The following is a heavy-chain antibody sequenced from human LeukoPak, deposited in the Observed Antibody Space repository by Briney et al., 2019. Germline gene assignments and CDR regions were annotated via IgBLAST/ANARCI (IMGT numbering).Heavy chain of an antibody. V-gene: IGHV4-59*01. CDR3: AMLNTVTTNYYYYYYMDV. D-gene: IGHD4-17*01. CDR2: IYYSGST. J-gene: IGHJ6*03. CDR1: GGSISSYY. Sequence: PSETLSLTCTVSGGSISSYYWSWIRQPPGKGLEWIGYIYYSGSTNYNLSLKSRVTISVDTSKNQFSLKLSSVTAADTAVYYCAMLNTVTTNYYYYYYMDVWGKGTTVTISS.